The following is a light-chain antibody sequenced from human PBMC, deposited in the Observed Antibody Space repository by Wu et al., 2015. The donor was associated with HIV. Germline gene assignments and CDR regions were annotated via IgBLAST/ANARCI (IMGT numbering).Light chain of an antibody. CDR2: AAS. Sequence: DIQMTQSPSSLSASVGDRVTITCRAGQNIASFLNWYQQKPGKAPKLLIYAASTLQSGVPSRFSGSGSGTDFTLTISSLQPEDFATYYCQQSYITPRYTFGQGPSWRSN. CDR1: QNIASF. V-gene: IGKV1-39*01. J-gene: IGKJ2*01. CDR3: QQSYITPRYT.